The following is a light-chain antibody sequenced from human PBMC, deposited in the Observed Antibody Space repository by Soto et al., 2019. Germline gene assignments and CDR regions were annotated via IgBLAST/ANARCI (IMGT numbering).Light chain of an antibody. V-gene: IGKV3-11*01. Sequence: EIVLTQSPATLSLSPGERATLSCRASQNVANYLDWYQQKPGQAPRLLIYESSNRATGIAARFSGSESGTDFTLAMNRLEPEDFAVYYYQQRSNCPQTFGQGTKVDIK. CDR3: QQRSNCPQT. CDR2: ESS. CDR1: QNVANY. J-gene: IGKJ1*01.